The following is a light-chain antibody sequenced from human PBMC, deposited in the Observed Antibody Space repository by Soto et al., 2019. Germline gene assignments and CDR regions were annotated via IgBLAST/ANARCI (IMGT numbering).Light chain of an antibody. CDR1: QSINSC. V-gene: IGKV1-5*03. CDR3: QHYISKPWT. J-gene: IGKJ1*01. CDR2: KSS. Sequence: DIQMTQSPSTLSASVGVRVTITCRASQSINSCLAWYQRKPGKAPKLLIYKSSSLESGVPSRFSGSGCGTEFTLHIISLQPDDFASYYCQHYISKPWTFGQWTKVEI.